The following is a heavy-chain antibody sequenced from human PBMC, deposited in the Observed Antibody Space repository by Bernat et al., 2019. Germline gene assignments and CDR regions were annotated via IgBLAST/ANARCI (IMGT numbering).Heavy chain of an antibody. Sequence: EVQLVQSGAEVKKPGESLRISCKGSGYSFTSYWISWVRQMPGKGLEWMGRIDPSDSYTNYSPSFPGHVTIAADKSITTAYLQWSSLKASDTAMDYCARHYYGSGSFLLDWGQGTLVTVSS. CDR3: ARHYYGSGSFLLD. D-gene: IGHD3-10*01. CDR1: GYSFTSYW. V-gene: IGHV5-10-1*03. CDR2: IDPSDSYT. J-gene: IGHJ4*02.